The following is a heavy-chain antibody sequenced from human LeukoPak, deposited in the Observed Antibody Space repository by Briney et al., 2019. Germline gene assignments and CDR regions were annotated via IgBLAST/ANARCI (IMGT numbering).Heavy chain of an antibody. CDR2: ISSSSSYI. J-gene: IGHJ5*02. D-gene: IGHD6-13*01. V-gene: IGHV3-21*01. Sequence: GGSLRLSCAASGFTFSSYSMNWVRQAPGKGLEWVSSISSSSSYIYYADSVKGRFTISRDNAKNSLYLQMNSLRAEDTAVYYCARGGLYSSSWSSLGANWFDPWGQGTLVTVSS. CDR1: GFTFSSYS. CDR3: ARGGLYSSSWSSLGANWFDP.